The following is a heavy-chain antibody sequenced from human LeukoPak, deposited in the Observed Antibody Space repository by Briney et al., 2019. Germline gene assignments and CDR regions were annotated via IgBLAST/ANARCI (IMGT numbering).Heavy chain of an antibody. V-gene: IGHV4-59*01. CDR2: IYYSGST. D-gene: IGHD2-2*01. J-gene: IGHJ5*02. CDR1: GGSISSYY. CDR3: ARDLGVVVPAAIFDP. Sequence: PSETLSLTCTVSGGSISSYYWSWIRQPPGKGLEWIGYIYYSGSTNYNPSLKSRVTISVDTSKNQFSLKLSSVTAADTAVHYCARDLGVVVPAAIFDPWGQGTLVTVSS.